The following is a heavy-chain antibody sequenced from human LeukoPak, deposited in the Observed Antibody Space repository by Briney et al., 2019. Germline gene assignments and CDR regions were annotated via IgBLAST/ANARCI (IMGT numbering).Heavy chain of an antibody. CDR1: GGSFSGYY. CDR3: AMDRGGIDAFDI. V-gene: IGHV4-59*01. Sequence: SETLSLTCAVYGGSFSGYYWSWIRQPPGKGLEWIGYIYYSGSTNYNPSLKSRVTISVDTSKNQFSLKLSSVTAADTAVYYGAMDRGGIDAFDIWVQGTMVTVSS. J-gene: IGHJ3*02. CDR2: IYYSGST. D-gene: IGHD6-13*01.